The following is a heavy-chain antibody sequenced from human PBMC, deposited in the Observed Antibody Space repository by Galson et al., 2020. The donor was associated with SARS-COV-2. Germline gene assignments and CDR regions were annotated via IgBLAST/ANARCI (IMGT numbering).Heavy chain of an antibody. CDR3: ARAGYSSSWYPY. Sequence: GESLKISCAASGFTFSSYSMNWVRQAPGKGLEWVSSISSSSSYIYYADSVKGRFTISRDNAKNSLYLQMNSLRAEDTAVYYCARAGYSSSWYPYWGQGTLVTVSS. J-gene: IGHJ4*02. V-gene: IGHV3-21*01. D-gene: IGHD6-13*01. CDR1: GFTFSSYS. CDR2: ISSSSSYI.